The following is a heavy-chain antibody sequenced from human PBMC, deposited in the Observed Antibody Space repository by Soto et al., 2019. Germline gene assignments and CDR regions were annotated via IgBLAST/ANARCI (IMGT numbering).Heavy chain of an antibody. CDR3: AREERITIFGAAGMDV. V-gene: IGHV1-2*04. CDR1: GYTFTGYY. J-gene: IGHJ6*02. CDR2: INPNSGGT. Sequence: QVQLVQSGAEVKKPGASVKVSCKASGYTFTGYYMHWVRQAPGQGLEWMGWINPNSGGTNYAQKFQGWVTMTRDTSISTAYMELSWLRSDDTAVYYCAREERITIFGAAGMDVWGQGTTVTVSS. D-gene: IGHD3-3*01.